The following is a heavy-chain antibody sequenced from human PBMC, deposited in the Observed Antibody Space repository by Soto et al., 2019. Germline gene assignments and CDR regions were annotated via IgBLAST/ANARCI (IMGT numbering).Heavy chain of an antibody. CDR1: GYTFTSYA. CDR2: INAGNGNT. Sequence: ASVKVSCKASGYTFTSYAMHWVRQAPGQRLEWMGWINAGNGNTKYSQKFQGRVTITRDTSASTAYMELSSLRSEDTAVYYCARDQFEKGWFGESNDRINNWFDPSGQATLVTVSS. CDR3: ARDQFEKGWFGESNDRINNWFDP. V-gene: IGHV1-3*01. D-gene: IGHD3-10*01. J-gene: IGHJ5*02.